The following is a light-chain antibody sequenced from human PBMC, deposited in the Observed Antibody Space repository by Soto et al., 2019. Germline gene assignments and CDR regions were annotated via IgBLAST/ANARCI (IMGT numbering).Light chain of an antibody. J-gene: IGLJ1*01. CDR2: DVT. Sequence: QSVLTQPASVSGSPGQSITISCTGTSSDVGGYNFVSWYQQHPDKAPKLMIYDVTNRPSGVSNRLSGSKSGNTASLTISGLQAEDEADYYCSSYTSISTYVFGTGTQLTVL. V-gene: IGLV2-14*01. CDR3: SSYTSISTYV. CDR1: SSDVGGYNF.